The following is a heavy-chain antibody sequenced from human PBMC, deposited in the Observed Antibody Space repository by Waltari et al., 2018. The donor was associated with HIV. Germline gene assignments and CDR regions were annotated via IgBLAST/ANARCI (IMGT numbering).Heavy chain of an antibody. V-gene: IGHV3-74*01. CDR1: GFTFSSYW. J-gene: IGHJ5*02. D-gene: IGHD5-18*01. CDR2: INSDGSST. CDR3: ARVQGYSYAVNWFDP. Sequence: EVQLVESGGGLVQPGGSLRLYCAASGFTFSSYWLHWVRQAPGKGLVWVSRINSDGSSTSYADSVKGRFTISRDNAKNTLYLQMNSLRAEDTAVYYCARVQGYSYAVNWFDPWGQGTLVTVSS.